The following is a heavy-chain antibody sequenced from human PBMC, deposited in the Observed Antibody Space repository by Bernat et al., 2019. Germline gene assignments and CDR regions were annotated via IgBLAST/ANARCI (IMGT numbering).Heavy chain of an antibody. CDR1: GFTFSSYG. J-gene: IGHJ4*02. D-gene: IGHD2-8*01. CDR2: ISYDGSNK. Sequence: QVQLVESGGGVVQPGRSLRLSCAASGFTFSSYGMHWVRQAPGKGLEWVAVISYDGSNKYYADSVKGRFTISRDNSKNTLFLQMNSLSSEDTAVYYCAREGADSGTSSFEYWGQGTLVTVSS. V-gene: IGHV3-30*03. CDR3: AREGADSGTSSFEY.